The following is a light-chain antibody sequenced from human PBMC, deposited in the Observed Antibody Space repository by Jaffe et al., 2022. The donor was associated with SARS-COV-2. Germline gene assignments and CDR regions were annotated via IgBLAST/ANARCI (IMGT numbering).Light chain of an antibody. CDR1: SSDVGGYNY. CDR3: GSYRSSSTLEV. J-gene: IGLJ3*02. V-gene: IGLV2-14*03. CDR2: DVS. Sequence: QSALTQPASVSGSPGQSITISCTGTSSDVGGYNYVSWYQHHPGKAPKLIIYDVSNRPSGVSNRFSGSKSGNTASLTISGLQAEDEADYYCGSYRSSSTLEVFGGGTKLTVL.